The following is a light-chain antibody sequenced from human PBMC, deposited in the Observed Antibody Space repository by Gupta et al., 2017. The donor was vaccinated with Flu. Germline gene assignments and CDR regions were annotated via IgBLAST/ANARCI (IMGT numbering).Light chain of an antibody. CDR1: QSISSY. V-gene: IGKV1-39*01. J-gene: IGKJ4*01. CDR3: QHRDNTPIT. Sequence: DIQMTQSPSSLSASVGDRVTITCRASQSISSYLNWYQQTPGKAPKFLIYSASKVQSGVSSRFSGSGSGTDFTLTISRRQPEDFATYYCQHRDNTPITFGRGTKVDIK. CDR2: SAS.